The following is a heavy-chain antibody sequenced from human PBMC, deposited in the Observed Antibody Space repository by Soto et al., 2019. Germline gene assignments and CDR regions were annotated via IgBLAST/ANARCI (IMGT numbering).Heavy chain of an antibody. J-gene: IGHJ4*02. CDR1: GYTFTSYG. CDR2: ISAYNGNT. Sequence: ASVKVSCKASGYTFTSYGISWVRQAPGQGLEWMGWISAYNGNTNYAQKLQGRVTMTTDTSTSTAYMELRSLRSDDTAVYYCARGYIWGSYRYPNFDYWGQGTLVTVSS. V-gene: IGHV1-18*01. D-gene: IGHD3-16*02. CDR3: ARGYIWGSYRYPNFDY.